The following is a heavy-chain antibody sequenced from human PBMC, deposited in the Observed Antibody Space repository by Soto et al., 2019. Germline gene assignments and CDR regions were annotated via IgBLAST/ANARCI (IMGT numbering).Heavy chain of an antibody. V-gene: IGHV4-59*01. CDR2: IHDSGST. CDR1: GGSISGFY. J-gene: IGHJ5*02. Sequence: NPSETLSLTCSVSGGSISGFYWTWIRQPPGKGLEWIGYIHDSGSTNYNPALESRVSISVDTSKNELSLKLSSVTAADTAMYYCARVVSDSLSGFPTNNWLDPWGQGTLVTVSS. CDR3: ARVVSDSLSGFPTNNWLDP. D-gene: IGHD3-3*01.